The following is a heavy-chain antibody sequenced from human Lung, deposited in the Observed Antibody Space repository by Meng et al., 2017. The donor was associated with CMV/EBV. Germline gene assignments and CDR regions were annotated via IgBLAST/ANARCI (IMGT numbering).Heavy chain of an antibody. CDR3: ARELYYDILTGPRDFDV. CDR1: GFTFSSDG. Sequence: SCSASGFTFSSDGVHWVRQAPGEGLEWVAFISYGGGKEYYADSVKGRFTISRDNSKNMLFLQMDSLRPDDTAVYYCARELYYDILTGPRDFDVWXQGTXVTVSS. D-gene: IGHD3-9*01. CDR2: ISYGGGKE. J-gene: IGHJ3*01. V-gene: IGHV3-30-3*01.